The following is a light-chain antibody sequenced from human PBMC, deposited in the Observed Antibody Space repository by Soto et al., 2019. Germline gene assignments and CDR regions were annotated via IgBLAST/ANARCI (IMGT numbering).Light chain of an antibody. CDR3: QQYNTYSSLT. CDR1: QSISSW. V-gene: IGKV1-5*01. J-gene: IGKJ4*01. CDR2: DAS. Sequence: DIQMTQSPSTLSGSVGDRVTITCRASQSISSWLAWYQQKLGRAPRLLIYDASSLESGVPSRFSDSGYGTEFTLTISSLQPDDFATYYCQQYNTYSSLTFGGGTKVDIK.